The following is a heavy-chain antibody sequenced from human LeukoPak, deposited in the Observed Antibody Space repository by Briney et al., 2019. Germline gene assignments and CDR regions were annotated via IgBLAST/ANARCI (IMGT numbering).Heavy chain of an antibody. J-gene: IGHJ5*02. CDR3: AKGDWFDP. Sequence: ASVKVSCKTSGYSFTNYYIHWVRLAPGQGLEWMGWINCNSGDTLYAQKFQGRVTMTRDTSITTAYLDVSSLRCDDTAVYYCAKGDWFDPWGQGTLVTVSS. CDR1: GYSFTNYY. V-gene: IGHV1-2*02. CDR2: INCNSGDT.